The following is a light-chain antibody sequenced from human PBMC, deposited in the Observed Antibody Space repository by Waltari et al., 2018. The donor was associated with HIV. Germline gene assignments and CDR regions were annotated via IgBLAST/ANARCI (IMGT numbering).Light chain of an antibody. J-gene: IGLJ1*01. V-gene: IGLV2-14*01. CDR3: SSYTSSSTLYV. CDR1: SSDVGGYKY. Sequence: QSALTQPASVSGSPGQSITISCTGTSSDVGGYKYVSWYQQHPGKAPKLMIYAVSNRPSGVSNRFSGAKSGNTSSLTSSGLQAEDEADYYCSSYTSSSTLYVFGTGTKVTVL. CDR2: AVS.